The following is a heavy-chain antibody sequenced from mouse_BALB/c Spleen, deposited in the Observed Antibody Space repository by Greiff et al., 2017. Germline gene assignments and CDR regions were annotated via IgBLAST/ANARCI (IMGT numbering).Heavy chain of an antibody. CDR3: GSADSCPFAY. Sequence: VQLQQSGAELVKSGASVKLSCTASGFNIKDTYMHWVKQRPEQGLEWIGRIDPANGNTNSDPKFQGKATITADTSSNTAYLQHSSLTSEDTAVCYYGSADSCPFAYWGQGALVTVS. V-gene: IGHV14-3*02. J-gene: IGHJ3*01. CDR1: GFNIKDTY. D-gene: IGHD2-12*01. CDR2: IDPANGNT.